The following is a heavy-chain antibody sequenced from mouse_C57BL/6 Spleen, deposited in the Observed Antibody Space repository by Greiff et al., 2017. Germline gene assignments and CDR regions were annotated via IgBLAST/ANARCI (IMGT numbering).Heavy chain of an antibody. CDR1: GFTFSSYA. CDR3: ARAELGRGYFDY. V-gene: IGHV5-4*03. J-gene: IGHJ2*01. CDR2: ISDGGSYT. Sequence: EVKLEESGGGLVKPGGSLKLSCAASGFTFSSYAMSWVRQTPEKRLEWVATISDGGSYTYYPDNVKGRFTISRDNAKNNLYLQMSHLKSEDTAMYYCARAELGRGYFDYWGQGTTLTVSS. D-gene: IGHD4-1*01.